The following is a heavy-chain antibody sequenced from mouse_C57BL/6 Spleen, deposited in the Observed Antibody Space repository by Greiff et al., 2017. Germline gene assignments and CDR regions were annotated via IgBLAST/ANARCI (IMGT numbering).Heavy chain of an antibody. J-gene: IGHJ4*01. CDR1: GYTFTDYY. CDR2: INPNNGGT. D-gene: IGHD2-4*01. Sequence: EVQLQQSGPELVKPGASVKISCKASGYTFTDYYMNWVKQSPGKSLEWIGDINPNNGGTSYTQKFKGTATLTVDKSSSTAYMELRSLTSEDSAVYYCARGADYDYDHAMDYWGQGTSVTVSS. CDR3: ARGADYDYDHAMDY. V-gene: IGHV1-26*01.